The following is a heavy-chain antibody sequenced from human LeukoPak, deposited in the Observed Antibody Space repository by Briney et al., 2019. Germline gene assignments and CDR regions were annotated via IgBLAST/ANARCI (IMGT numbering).Heavy chain of an antibody. CDR3: ARDEGAAAGKGLDY. CDR1: GFTFSSYE. J-gene: IGHJ4*02. D-gene: IGHD6-13*01. Sequence: GGSLRLSCAASGFTFSSYEMNWVRQAPGKGLEWVSYISSSGSTIYYADSVKGRFTISRDNAKNTLYLQMNSLRAEDTAVYYCARDEGAAAGKGLDYWGQGTLVTVSS. CDR2: ISSSGSTI. V-gene: IGHV3-48*03.